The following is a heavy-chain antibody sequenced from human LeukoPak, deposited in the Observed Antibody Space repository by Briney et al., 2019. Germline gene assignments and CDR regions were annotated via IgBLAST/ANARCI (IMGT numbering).Heavy chain of an antibody. CDR3: ARDLGQYYDTSDNWFDP. D-gene: IGHD3-22*01. CDR1: GFTFDDYA. J-gene: IGHJ5*02. V-gene: IGHV3-9*01. Sequence: GGSLRLSCAASGFTFDDYAMHWVRQAPGKGLEWVSGISWNSGFIGYADSVKGRFTISIDNAKNTLNLQMNSLRAEDTAVYYCARDLGQYYDTSDNWFDPWGQGTLVTVSS. CDR2: ISWNSGFI.